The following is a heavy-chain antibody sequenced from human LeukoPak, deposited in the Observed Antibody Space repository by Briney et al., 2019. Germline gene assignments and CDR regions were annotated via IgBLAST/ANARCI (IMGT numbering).Heavy chain of an antibody. CDR3: ARGLLF. V-gene: IGHV1-8*01. D-gene: IGHD3-10*01. Sequence: ASVKISCKASGYTFTSYEINWVRQATGQGLEWMGWMNPNRSNTGYAQKFQGRVTMTRNTTISTAYMELSSLISEDTAVYYCARGLLFRGQGTLVTVSS. J-gene: IGHJ4*02. CDR2: MNPNRSNT. CDR1: GYTFTSYE.